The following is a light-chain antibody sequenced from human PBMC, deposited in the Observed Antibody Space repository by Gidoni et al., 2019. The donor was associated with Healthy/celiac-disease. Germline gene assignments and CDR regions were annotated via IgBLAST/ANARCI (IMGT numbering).Light chain of an antibody. CDR3: QQRRNWPPYT. CDR1: QSVRSY. J-gene: IGKJ2*01. V-gene: IGKV3-11*01. Sequence: EIVLTQSPATLPLAPGERATLSCRASQSVRSYLAWYQQQPGQAPRLLLYDASNRATGIPARFSGSGSGTDFTLTISSLEPEDFAVYYCQQRRNWPPYTFGQGTKLEIK. CDR2: DAS.